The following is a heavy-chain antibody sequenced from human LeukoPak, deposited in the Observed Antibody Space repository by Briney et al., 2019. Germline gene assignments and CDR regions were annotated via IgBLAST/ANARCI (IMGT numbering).Heavy chain of an antibody. V-gene: IGHV4-59*01. CDR3: ARTWNDGWFDP. D-gene: IGHD1-1*01. CDR2: IYYGGST. CDR1: GGSISSYY. Sequence: SETLSLTCTVSGGSISSYYWSWIRQPPGKGLEWIGYIYYGGSTNYNPSLKSRVTISVDTSKNQFSLKLSSVTAADTAVYCCARTWNDGWFDPWGQGTLVTVSS. J-gene: IGHJ5*02.